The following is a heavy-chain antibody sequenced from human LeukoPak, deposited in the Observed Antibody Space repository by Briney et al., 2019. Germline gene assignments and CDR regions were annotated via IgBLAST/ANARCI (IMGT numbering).Heavy chain of an antibody. CDR2: IYYTGST. Sequence: SETLSLTCSVSGGSMSGYYWNWIRHTPGKGLEWIGYIYYTGSTNYSPSFKSRVTISLDTSEKQIFLNMNSVTAADTAVYYCGRAEELYVGSPPLYYYYLDVWGKGTTVTVSS. V-gene: IGHV4-59*01. CDR3: GRAEELYVGSPPLYYYYLDV. D-gene: IGHD1-26*01. CDR1: GGSMSGYY. J-gene: IGHJ6*03.